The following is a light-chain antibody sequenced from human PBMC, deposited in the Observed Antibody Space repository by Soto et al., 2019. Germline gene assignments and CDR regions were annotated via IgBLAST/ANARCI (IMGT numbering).Light chain of an antibody. V-gene: IGKV1-39*01. CDR3: QQSYRTPYT. Sequence: DIQMTQSPSSLSASVGDRVTITCRASQGISTYLIWYQQRQGRAPKLLIYAASSLVSGVPSRFSGSGSGTDFTLTISSLQPEDFATYYCQQSYRTPYTFGLGTKLETK. CDR2: AAS. CDR1: QGISTY. J-gene: IGKJ2*01.